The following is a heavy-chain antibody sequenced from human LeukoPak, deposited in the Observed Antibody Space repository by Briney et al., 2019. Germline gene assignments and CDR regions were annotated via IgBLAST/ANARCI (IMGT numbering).Heavy chain of an antibody. CDR3: AKEFRRWSRTANYGMDV. CDR2: ISWNSGSI. D-gene: IGHD2-15*01. V-gene: IGHV3-9*01. Sequence: GGSLRLSCAASGFTFDDYAMHWVRQAPGKGLEWFSGISWNSGSIGYADSVKGRFTISRDNAKNSLYLQMNSLRAEDTALYYCAKEFRRWSRTANYGMDVWGQGTTVTVSS. J-gene: IGHJ6*02. CDR1: GFTFDDYA.